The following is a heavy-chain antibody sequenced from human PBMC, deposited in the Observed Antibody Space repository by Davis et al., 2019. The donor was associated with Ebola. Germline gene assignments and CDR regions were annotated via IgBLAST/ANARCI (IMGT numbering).Heavy chain of an antibody. V-gene: IGHV3-23*01. Sequence: PGGSLRLSCAPSPFPFSRTDMNWFRQAPGGGPEWVSNINFGGSATYYADSVKGRFTISRDNSKNILYLQMDSLRIEDTAQYYCAGDPNWESGSWGQGTLVSVSS. CDR3: AGDPNWESGS. J-gene: IGHJ5*02. CDR1: PFPFSRTD. CDR2: INFGGSAT. D-gene: IGHD1-1*01.